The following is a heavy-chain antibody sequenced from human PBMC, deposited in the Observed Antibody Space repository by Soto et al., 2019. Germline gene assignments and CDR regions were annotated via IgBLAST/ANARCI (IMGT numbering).Heavy chain of an antibody. CDR1: GFTFSNYW. D-gene: IGHD2-8*01. V-gene: IGHV3-7*01. CDR2: IKQDGSEK. Sequence: GGSLRLSCAASGFTFSNYWMSWVRQAPGKGLEWVANIKQDGSEKYYVDSVKGRFTISRDNAKNSLYLQMNSLRAEDTAVYYCARGAKADIVLMVYAKKDYYYYYMDVWGKGTTVTVSS. CDR3: ARGAKADIVLMVYAKKDYYYYYMDV. J-gene: IGHJ6*03.